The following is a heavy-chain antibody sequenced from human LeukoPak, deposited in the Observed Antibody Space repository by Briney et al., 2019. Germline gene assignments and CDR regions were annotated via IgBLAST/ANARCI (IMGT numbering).Heavy chain of an antibody. J-gene: IGHJ2*01. CDR2: IYSGGST. CDR1: GFTVSSNY. CDR3: ARDRAPPTSWYFDV. Sequence: GGSLRLSCAASGFTVSSNYMSWVRQAPGKGLEWVSVIYSGGSTYYADSVKGRFTISRDNSKNTLYLQMNSLRADDTAVYYCARDRAPPTSWYFDVWGRGTLVAVSS. D-gene: IGHD3-10*01. V-gene: IGHV3-53*01.